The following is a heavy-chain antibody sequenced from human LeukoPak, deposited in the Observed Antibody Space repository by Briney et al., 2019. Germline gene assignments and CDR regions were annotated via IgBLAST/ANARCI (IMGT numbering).Heavy chain of an antibody. CDR3: ARDVWFGDKSYGMDV. Sequence: SETLSLTCTVSGGSISSGDYYWRWIRQPPGKGLEWIGYIYYSGSTYYNPSLKSRVTISVDTSKNQFSLKLSSVTAADTAVYYCARDVWFGDKSYGMDVWGQGTTVTVSS. J-gene: IGHJ6*02. D-gene: IGHD3-10*01. V-gene: IGHV4-30-4*01. CDR1: GGSISSGDYY. CDR2: IYYSGST.